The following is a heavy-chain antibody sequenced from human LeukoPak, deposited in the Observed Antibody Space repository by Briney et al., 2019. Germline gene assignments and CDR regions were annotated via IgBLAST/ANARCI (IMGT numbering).Heavy chain of an antibody. V-gene: IGHV4-39*01. CDR2: IYYSGST. Sequence: PSETLSLTCTVSGGSISSSSYYWGWIRQPPGKGLEWIGSIYYSGSTYYNPSLKGRVTISVDTSKNQFSLKLSSVTAADTAVYYCARRVYDSSGIDYWGQGTLVTVSS. CDR1: GGSISSSSYY. J-gene: IGHJ4*02. CDR3: ARRVYDSSGIDY. D-gene: IGHD3-22*01.